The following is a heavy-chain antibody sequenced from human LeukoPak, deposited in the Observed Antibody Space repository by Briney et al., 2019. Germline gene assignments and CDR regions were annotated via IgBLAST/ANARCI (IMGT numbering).Heavy chain of an antibody. CDR2: INPSGGST. CDR1: GYTFSSYY. J-gene: IGHJ4*02. V-gene: IGHV1-46*01. CDR3: ARDPIARTMIPYYFDY. D-gene: IGHD3-22*01. Sequence: ASVKVSCKASGYTFSSYYMHWVRQAPGQGLEWMGIINPSGGSTTYAQKFQGRVTITADESTSTAYMELSSLRSEDTAVYYCARDPIARTMIPYYFDYWGQGTLVTVSS.